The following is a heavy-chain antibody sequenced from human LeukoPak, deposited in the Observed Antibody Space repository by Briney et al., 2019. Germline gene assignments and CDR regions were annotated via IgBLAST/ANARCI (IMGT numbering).Heavy chain of an antibody. CDR1: GFTLSSYS. CDR3: ARGLYSGTYPIGMDV. V-gene: IGHV3-48*02. D-gene: IGHD1-26*01. J-gene: IGHJ6*02. Sequence: GGSLRLSCAASGFTLSSYSMNWVRQAPGKGLEWISYIDSDTYGNTIYYPHTVKGRFTISRDNAKNSLYLQMDSLRDEDTAVYYCARGLYSGTYPIGMDVWGQGTTVTVSS. CDR2: IDSDTYGNTI.